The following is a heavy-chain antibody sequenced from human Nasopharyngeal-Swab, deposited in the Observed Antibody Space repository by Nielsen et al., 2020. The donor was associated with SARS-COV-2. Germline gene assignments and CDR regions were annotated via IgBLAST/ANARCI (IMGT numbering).Heavy chain of an antibody. CDR2: IDPSDSYT. J-gene: IGHJ6*02. Sequence: VRQMPGKGLAWMGRIDPSDSYTNYSPPFQGHVTISADKSISTAYLQWSSLKASDTAMYYCARVTGTTGNYYYYYGMDVWGQGTTVTVSS. D-gene: IGHD1-20*01. CDR3: ARVTGTTGNYYYYYGMDV. V-gene: IGHV5-10-1*01.